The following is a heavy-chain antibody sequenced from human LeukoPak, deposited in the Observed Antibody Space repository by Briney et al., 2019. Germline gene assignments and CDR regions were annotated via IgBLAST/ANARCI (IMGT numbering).Heavy chain of an antibody. CDR1: GFTFSSYW. Sequence: GGSLRPSCAASGFTFSSYWMHWVRQAPGKGLVWVSRINSDGSSTSYADSVKGRFTISRDNAKNTLYLQMNSLRAEDTAVYYCARGVAAAGQKYWGQGTLVTVSS. CDR2: INSDGSST. V-gene: IGHV3-74*01. D-gene: IGHD6-13*01. CDR3: ARGVAAAGQKY. J-gene: IGHJ4*02.